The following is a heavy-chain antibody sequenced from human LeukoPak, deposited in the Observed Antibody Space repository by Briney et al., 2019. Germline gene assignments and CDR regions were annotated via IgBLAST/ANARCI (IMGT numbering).Heavy chain of an antibody. CDR2: IYYSGST. CDR3: ARSQVKSTAIAFDY. V-gene: IGHV4-59*12. J-gene: IGHJ4*02. Sequence: SETLSLTCTVSGGSISSYYWSWIRQPPGKGLEWIGYIYYSGSTNYNPSLKSRVTISVDTSKNQFSLKLSSVTAADTAVYYCARSQVKSTAIAFDYWGQGTLVTVSS. CDR1: GGSISSYY. D-gene: IGHD2-21*02.